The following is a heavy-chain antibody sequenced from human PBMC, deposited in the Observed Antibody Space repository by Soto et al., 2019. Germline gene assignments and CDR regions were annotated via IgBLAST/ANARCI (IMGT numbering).Heavy chain of an antibody. CDR1: GFIFSSYS. CDR3: ARSYYDAGAYRFFDY. V-gene: IGHV3-21*01. CDR2: ISDGSSSI. Sequence: GSLRLSCAASGFIFSSYSLNWVRQAPGKGLEWVSSISDGSSSINYADSVRGRFTISRDNAKNSLYLQMNNLSAEDTAVYFCARSYYDAGAYRFFDYWGQGTQVTVSS. J-gene: IGHJ4*02. D-gene: IGHD3-10*01.